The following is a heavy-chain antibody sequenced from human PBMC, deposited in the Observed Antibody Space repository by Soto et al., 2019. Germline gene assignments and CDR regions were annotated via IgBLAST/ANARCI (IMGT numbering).Heavy chain of an antibody. V-gene: IGHV2-5*02. CDR1: GFSLSTTGVG. D-gene: IGHD2-21*01. CDR3: VQSRCGGDCLQSYSSHSYYGLDV. CDR2: IYWDDDK. J-gene: IGHJ6*02. Sequence: QITLKESGPTLVKPTQTLTLTCTFSGFSLSTTGVGVGWIRQPPGQALEWLALIYWDDDKRYNPSLKSRLTITKDTSKNQVVLTMINMDPVDTATYYCVQSRCGGDCLQSYSSHSYYGLDVWGQGTTVTVSS.